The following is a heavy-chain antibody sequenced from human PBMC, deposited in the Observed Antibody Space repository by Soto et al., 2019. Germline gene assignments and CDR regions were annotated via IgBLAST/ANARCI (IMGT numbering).Heavy chain of an antibody. CDR3: ARDDSSGYYVETFDI. J-gene: IGHJ3*02. D-gene: IGHD3-22*01. CDR1: GFTFSSYS. V-gene: IGHV3-48*02. CDR2: ISSSSGTI. Sequence: GSLRLSCAASGFTFSSYSMNGVRQAPGKGLEWVSYISSSSGTIYYADSVKGRFTISRDNAKKSLCLQMNSLRDEDTAVYYCARDDSSGYYVETFDIWGQGTMVTVSS.